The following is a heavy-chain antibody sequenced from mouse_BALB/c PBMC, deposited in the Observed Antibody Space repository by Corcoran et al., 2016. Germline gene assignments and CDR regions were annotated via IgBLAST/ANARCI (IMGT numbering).Heavy chain of an antibody. J-gene: IGHJ2*01. D-gene: IGHD2-4*01. CDR2: LNPFYGST. CDR3: ARSGRSTMTLFDY. Sequence: QVPQTGPELVKPVASEKLSCKASGYPFTDYIMLGVKQRHGKSLEWIGNLNPFYGSTSYNLKFKGKATLTVDKSSSTAYMQLNSLTSEDSAVYYCARSGRSTMTLFDYWGQGTTLTVSS. CDR1: GYPFTDYI. V-gene: IGHV1-39*01.